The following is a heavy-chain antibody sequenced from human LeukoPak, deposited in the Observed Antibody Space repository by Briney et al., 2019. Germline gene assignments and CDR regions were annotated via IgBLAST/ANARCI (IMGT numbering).Heavy chain of an antibody. Sequence: PSETLSLTCAVYGGSFRGYYWTWIRQPPGKGREWIGEINHSESTNYNPSLKSRVTTSVDTSKNQFSLKLSSVTAADTAVYYCARGDIVVVVAAGAHEGNYYYMDVWGKGTTVTVSS. CDR3: ARGDIVVVVAAGAHEGNYYYMDV. D-gene: IGHD2-15*01. J-gene: IGHJ6*03. V-gene: IGHV4-34*01. CDR2: INHSEST. CDR1: GGSFRGYY.